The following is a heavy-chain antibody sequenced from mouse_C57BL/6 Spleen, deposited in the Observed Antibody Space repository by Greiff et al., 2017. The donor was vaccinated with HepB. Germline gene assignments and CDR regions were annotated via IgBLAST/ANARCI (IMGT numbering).Heavy chain of an antibody. CDR2: IYPRSGNT. J-gene: IGHJ3*01. CDR1: GYTFTSYG. D-gene: IGHD2-3*01. Sequence: QVQLQQSGAELARPGASVKLSCKASGYTFTSYGISWVKQRTGQGLEWIGEIYPRSGNTYYNEKFKGKATLTADKSSSTAYMELRSLTSEDSAVYFCARVEGDGYYVLAYWGQGTLVTVSA. CDR3: ARVEGDGYYVLAY. V-gene: IGHV1-81*01.